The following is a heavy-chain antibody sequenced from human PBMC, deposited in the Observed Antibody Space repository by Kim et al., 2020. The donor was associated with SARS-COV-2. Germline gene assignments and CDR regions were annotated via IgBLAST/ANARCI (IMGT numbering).Heavy chain of an antibody. Sequence: SETLSLTCAVYGGSFSGYYWSWIRQPPGKGLEWIGEINHSGSTNYNPSLKSRVTISVDTSKNQFSLKLSSVTAADTAVYYCARGGGSPYSYYGSGSYHKGWFDPWGQGTLVTVSS. CDR3: ARGGGSPYSYYGSGSYHKGWFDP. CDR1: GGSFSGYY. J-gene: IGHJ5*02. D-gene: IGHD3-10*01. CDR2: INHSGST. V-gene: IGHV4-34*01.